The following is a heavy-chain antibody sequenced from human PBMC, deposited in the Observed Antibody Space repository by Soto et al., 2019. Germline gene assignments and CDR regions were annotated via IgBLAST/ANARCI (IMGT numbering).Heavy chain of an antibody. D-gene: IGHD3-3*01. CDR2: IIPIFGTA. CDR1: RVAFSKFI. CDR3: ARQSLLKSIPIYGYFYYAMDV. Sequence: GASVKVSCKASRVAFSKFIVTWVRQAPGLGLEWVGGIIPIFGTANYAQKFQGRVTITADESTSTSYMEVNNLRSEDTAVYYCARQSLLKSIPIYGYFYYAMDVWGQGTSVTVSS. V-gene: IGHV1-69*13. J-gene: IGHJ6*02.